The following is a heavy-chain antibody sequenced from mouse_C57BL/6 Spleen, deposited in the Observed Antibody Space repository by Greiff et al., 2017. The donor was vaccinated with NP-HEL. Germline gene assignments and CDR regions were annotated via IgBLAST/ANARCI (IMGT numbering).Heavy chain of an antibody. D-gene: IGHD1-1*01. CDR1: GYTFTSYW. V-gene: IGHV1-59*01. J-gene: IGHJ4*01. CDR3: ARDYYGSSHYAMDY. Sequence: QVQLKQPGAELVRPGTSVKLSCKASGYTFTSYWMHWVKQRPGQGLEWIGVIDPSDSYTNYNQKFKGKATLTVDTSSSTAYMQLSSLTSEDSAVYYCARDYYGSSHYAMDYWGQGTSVTVSS. CDR2: IDPSDSYT.